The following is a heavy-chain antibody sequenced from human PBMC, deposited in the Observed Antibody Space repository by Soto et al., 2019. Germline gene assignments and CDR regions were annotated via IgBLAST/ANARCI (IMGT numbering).Heavy chain of an antibody. Sequence: SETLSLTCTVSGASMRTGGYYWSWIRQHPGKGLEWIGYTLYSGRTHYNPSLQSRVTMSVDTSKNQFSLNLTSVTAADTAVYLCARDAPPFDYWGQGILVTVSS. CDR1: GASMRTGGYY. J-gene: IGHJ4*02. CDR3: ARDAPPFDY. CDR2: TLYSGRT. V-gene: IGHV4-31*03.